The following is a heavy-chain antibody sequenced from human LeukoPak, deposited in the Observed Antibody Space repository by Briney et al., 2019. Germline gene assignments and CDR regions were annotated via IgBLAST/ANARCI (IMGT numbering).Heavy chain of an antibody. J-gene: IGHJ6*03. CDR2: INHSGST. Sequence: PSETLSLTCAVYGGSFSGYYLSWIRQPPGKGLEWIGEINHSGSTNYNPSLKSRVTISVDTSKNQFSLKLSSVTAADTAVYYCARGRYCTSTSCYTVWSVNYYYMDVWGKGTTVTVSS. V-gene: IGHV4-34*01. CDR3: ARGRYCTSTSCYTVWSVNYYYMDV. D-gene: IGHD2-2*02. CDR1: GGSFSGYY.